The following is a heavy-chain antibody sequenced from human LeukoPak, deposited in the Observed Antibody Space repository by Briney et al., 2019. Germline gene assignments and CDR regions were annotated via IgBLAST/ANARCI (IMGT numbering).Heavy chain of an antibody. CDR2: ISGSGGST. V-gene: IGHV3-64*01. CDR3: ARGIDSGYDYFDY. CDR1: GFTFSSYA. D-gene: IGHD5-12*01. J-gene: IGHJ4*02. Sequence: GGSLRLSCAASGFTFSSYAMHWVRQAPGKGLEYVSGISGSGGSTYYANSVKGRFIISRDNSKNTLYLQMNSLRAEDTALYYCARGIDSGYDYFDYWGQGTLVTVSS.